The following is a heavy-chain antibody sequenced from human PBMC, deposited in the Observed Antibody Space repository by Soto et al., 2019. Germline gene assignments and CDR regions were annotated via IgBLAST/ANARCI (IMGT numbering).Heavy chain of an antibody. CDR3: VRDYLLTGFDT. CDR1: NGSIGTYY. V-gene: IGHV4-59*01. CDR2: VYYSGST. D-gene: IGHD3-9*01. J-gene: IGHJ5*02. Sequence: SETLSLTCTVSNGSIGTYYWTWVRQRPGKGLEWIGYVYYSGSTNYNPSLKSRVGMSIDTSKNQFSLELKSVTAADTATYFCVRDYLLTGFDTWGQGTLVTVSS.